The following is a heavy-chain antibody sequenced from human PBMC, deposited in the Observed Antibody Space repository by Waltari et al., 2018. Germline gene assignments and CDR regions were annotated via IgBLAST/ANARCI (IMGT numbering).Heavy chain of an antibody. V-gene: IGHV5-51*01. J-gene: IGHJ3*02. Sequence: EVQLVQSGAEVKKPGESLKISCKGSGYSFTSYWIGWVRQMPGKGLEWMGILSPGGSDTRYSPSFQGQVTSSADKSISAAYLQWSSLKASDTAMYYCARQREAAAGFDAFDIWGQGTMVTVSS. CDR1: GYSFTSYW. CDR3: ARQREAAAGFDAFDI. CDR2: LSPGGSDT. D-gene: IGHD6-13*01.